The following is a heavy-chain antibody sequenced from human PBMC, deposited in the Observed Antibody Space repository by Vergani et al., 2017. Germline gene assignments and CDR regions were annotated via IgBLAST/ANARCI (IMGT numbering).Heavy chain of an antibody. J-gene: IGHJ6*03. V-gene: IGHV4-34*01. D-gene: IGHD2/OR15-2a*01. CDR1: GGSFSGYY. Sequence: QVQLQQWGAGLLKPSETLSLTCAVYGGSFSGYYWSWIRQPPGKGLEWIGEINHSGSTNYNPSLKSRVTISVDTSKNQFSLKLSYVTAADTAVYYCARGIIKPGYMDGWGKGTTVTVSS. CDR3: ARGIIKPGYMDG. CDR2: INHSGST.